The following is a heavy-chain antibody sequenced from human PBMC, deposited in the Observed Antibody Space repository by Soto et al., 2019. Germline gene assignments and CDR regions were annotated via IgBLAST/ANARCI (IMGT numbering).Heavy chain of an antibody. CDR1: GYSITAGGYY. Sequence: SETLSLTCFVAGYSITAGGYYWSWLRHYPGKGLEWIGSFYSSRGSIYNPSLRSRVSISGDTSSNQFYLSRTSVTAADTARYYCARMYSSGSGWFHPWGQGTLGTVAS. D-gene: IGHD6-19*01. J-gene: IGHJ5*02. V-gene: IGHV4-31*03. CDR2: FYSSRGS. CDR3: ARMYSSGSGWFHP.